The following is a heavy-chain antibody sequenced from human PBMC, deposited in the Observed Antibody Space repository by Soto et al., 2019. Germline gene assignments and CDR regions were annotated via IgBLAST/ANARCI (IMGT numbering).Heavy chain of an antibody. CDR1: GFTFSSYS. CDR2: ISSSSSYI. D-gene: IGHD6-6*01. CDR3: ARWYSSSSRGGDFDY. Sequence: GSLRLSCAASGFTFSSYSMNWVRQAPGKGLEWVSSISSSSSYIYYADSVKGRFTISRDNAKNSLYLQMNSLRAEDTAVYYCARWYSSSSRGGDFDYWGQGTLVTVSS. J-gene: IGHJ4*02. V-gene: IGHV3-21*01.